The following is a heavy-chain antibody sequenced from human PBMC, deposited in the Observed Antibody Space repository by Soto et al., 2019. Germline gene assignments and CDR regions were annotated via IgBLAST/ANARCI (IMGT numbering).Heavy chain of an antibody. CDR2: IYTSGST. J-gene: IGHJ6*02. CDR1: GGSISSYY. V-gene: IGHV4-4*07. CDR3: ARDPPPPYQLSPQPPYYYSCMDV. Sequence: SETLSLTCTVSGGSISSYYWSWIRQPAGKGLEWIGRIYTSGSTNYNPSLKSRVTMSVDTSKSQFSLKLSSVTAAATAVYYCARDPPPPYQLSPQPPYYYSCMDVWGQGTTVTVSS. D-gene: IGHD2-2*01.